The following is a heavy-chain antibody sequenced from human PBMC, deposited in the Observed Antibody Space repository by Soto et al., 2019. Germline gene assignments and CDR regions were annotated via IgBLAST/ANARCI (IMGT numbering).Heavy chain of an antibody. Sequence: EVQLVESGGGLVQPGGSLRLSCAASGFTFSRYWMHWVRQAPGKGLVWVSRINSDGSSTSYADSVKGRFTISRDNAKNTLYLQMNSLRAEDTAVYYCAVAVAGPTAIGYWCQGTLVTVSS. V-gene: IGHV3-74*01. D-gene: IGHD6-19*01. CDR2: INSDGSST. J-gene: IGHJ4*02. CDR3: AVAVAGPTAIGY. CDR1: GFTFSRYW.